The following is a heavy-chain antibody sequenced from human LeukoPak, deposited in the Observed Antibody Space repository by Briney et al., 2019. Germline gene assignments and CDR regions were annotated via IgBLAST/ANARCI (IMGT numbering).Heavy chain of an antibody. CDR3: TRVVEMATIFDY. D-gene: IGHD5-24*01. Sequence: AGGSLRLSCAASGFTFSSYWMSWVRQAPRKGLEWVANIKQDGSEKYYVDSVKGRFTISRDNAKNSLYLQMNSLRAEDTAVYYCTRVVEMATIFDYWGQGTLVTVSS. V-gene: IGHV3-7*01. CDR1: GFTFSSYW. J-gene: IGHJ4*02. CDR2: IKQDGSEK.